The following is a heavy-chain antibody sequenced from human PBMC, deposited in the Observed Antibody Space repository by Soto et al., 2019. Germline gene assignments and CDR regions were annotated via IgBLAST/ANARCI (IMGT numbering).Heavy chain of an antibody. V-gene: IGHV3-21*01. CDR3: ARDLKAIVWSGELLSFQSPYYYGMDV. CDR2: ISSSSSYI. D-gene: IGHD3-10*01. Sequence: PGGSLRLSCAASGFTFSSYTMNWVRQAPGKGLEWVSSISSSSSYIYYADSVKGRFTISRDNAKNSLYLQMNSLRAEDTAVYYWARDLKAIVWSGELLSFQSPYYYGMDVWGQGTTVTVSS. CDR1: GFTFSSYT. J-gene: IGHJ6*02.